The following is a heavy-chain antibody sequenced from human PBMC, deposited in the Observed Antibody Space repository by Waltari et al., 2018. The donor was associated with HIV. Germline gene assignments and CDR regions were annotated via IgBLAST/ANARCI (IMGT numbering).Heavy chain of an antibody. CDR2: IKRDGSST. CDR1: GFPFRTSW. V-gene: IGHV3-74*01. CDR3: VRGSSSWNGVDF. J-gene: IGHJ4*02. D-gene: IGHD6-13*01. Sequence: EVQLVESVGGLVQPGGSLRLSCAASGFPFRTSWLLSLRQAAGKGLVWVSRIKRDGSSTTYADSEKGRFTISRDNAKNTLYMQMNSLRAEDTALYYCVRGSSSWNGVDFWGRGTLVTVSS.